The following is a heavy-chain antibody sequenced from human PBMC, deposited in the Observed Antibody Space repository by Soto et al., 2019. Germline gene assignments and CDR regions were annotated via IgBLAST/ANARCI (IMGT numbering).Heavy chain of an antibody. Sequence: RSLTCTVSGGSISSGGYYWSWIRQHPGKGLEWIGYIYYSGSTYYNPSLKSRVTISVDTSKNQFSLKLSSVTAADTAVYYCATGGFVPRMDVWGQGTTVTVSS. V-gene: IGHV4-31*03. CDR2: IYYSGST. CDR1: GGSISSGGYY. CDR3: ATGGFVPRMDV. J-gene: IGHJ6*02. D-gene: IGHD3-16*01.